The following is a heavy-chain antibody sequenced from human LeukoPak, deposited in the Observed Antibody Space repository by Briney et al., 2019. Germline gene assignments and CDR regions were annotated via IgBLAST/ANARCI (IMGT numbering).Heavy chain of an antibody. J-gene: IGHJ4*02. Sequence: SGTLSLTCAVSGGSISSSSYYWGWIRQPPGKGLEWIGSIYYSGSTYYNPSLKSRVTISVDTSKNQFSLKLSSVTAADTAVYYCARNSGYAVDYWGQGTLVTVSS. CDR3: ARNSGYAVDY. D-gene: IGHD5-12*01. CDR1: GGSISSSSYY. V-gene: IGHV4-39*07. CDR2: IYYSGST.